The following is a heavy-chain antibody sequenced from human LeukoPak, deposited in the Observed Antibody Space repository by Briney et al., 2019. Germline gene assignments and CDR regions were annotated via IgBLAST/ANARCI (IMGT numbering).Heavy chain of an antibody. CDR1: GYTFTGYY. J-gene: IGHJ4*02. V-gene: IGHV1-2*02. Sequence: ASVKVSCKPSGYTFTGYYMHWVPQAPRHGLEWMGWINPNSGGTNYAQKLQGRVTMTTDTSTSTAYMELRSLRSDDTAVYYCARSPVSTYYYDSSGYDFDYWGQGTLVTVSS. CDR3: ARSPVSTYYYDSSGYDFDY. D-gene: IGHD3-22*01. CDR2: INPNSGGT.